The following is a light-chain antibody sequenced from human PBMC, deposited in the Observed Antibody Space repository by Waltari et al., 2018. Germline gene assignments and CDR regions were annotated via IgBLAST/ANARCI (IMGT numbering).Light chain of an antibody. CDR3: QQYNDWPPLT. V-gene: IGKV3-15*01. CDR2: GVS. J-gene: IGKJ4*01. Sequence: EVVMTQSPAPLSVSPGERATLSCRASQSVSSFLAWYQPKPGQAPRLLIYGVSTRATGIPARFSGSGSGTEFTLTISSLQSEDFAVYYCQQYNDWPPLTFGGGTKVEIK. CDR1: QSVSSF.